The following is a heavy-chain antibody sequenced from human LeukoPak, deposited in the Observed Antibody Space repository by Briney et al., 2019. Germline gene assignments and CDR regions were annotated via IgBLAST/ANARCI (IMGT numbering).Heavy chain of an antibody. CDR3: ARGTYYYDI. D-gene: IGHD3-10*01. CDR2: IYYSGST. CDR1: GGSISSYY. Sequence: SETLSLTCTVSGGSISSYYWSGIRQPPGKGLEWIGYIYYSGSTNYNPSLKSRVTISVDTSKNQFSLKLSPVTAADTAVYYCARGTYYYDIWGQGTMVTVSS. V-gene: IGHV4-59*01. J-gene: IGHJ3*02.